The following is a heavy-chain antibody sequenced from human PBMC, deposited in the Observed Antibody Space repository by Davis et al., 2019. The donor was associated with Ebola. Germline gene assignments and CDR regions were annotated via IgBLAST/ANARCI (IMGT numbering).Heavy chain of an antibody. CDR3: AREAGGYCSGGSCHSFDY. D-gene: IGHD2-15*01. CDR2: FDPEDGQR. J-gene: IGHJ4*02. Sequence: AASVKVSCKVSGYTLTQLPIHWVRQSPGKGLEWVGCFDPEDGQRPYAQKFQGRVTITADKSTSTAYMELSSLRSEDTAVYYCAREAGGYCSGGSCHSFDYWGQGTLVTVSS. CDR1: GYTLTQLP. V-gene: IGHV1-24*01.